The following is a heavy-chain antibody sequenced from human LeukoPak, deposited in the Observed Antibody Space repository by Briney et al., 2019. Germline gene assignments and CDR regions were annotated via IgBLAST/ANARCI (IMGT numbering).Heavy chain of an antibody. CDR3: ATQSEGRGYSYGWNY. CDR2: INPNSGGT. V-gene: IGHV1-2*02. CDR1: GYTFTGYY. D-gene: IGHD5-18*01. J-gene: IGHJ4*02. Sequence: GASVKVSCKASGYTFTGYYMHWVRQAPGQGLEWMGWINPNSGGTNYAQKFQGRVTMTRDTSISTAYMELSRLRSDDTAVYYCATQSEGRGYSYGWNYWGQGTLVTVSS.